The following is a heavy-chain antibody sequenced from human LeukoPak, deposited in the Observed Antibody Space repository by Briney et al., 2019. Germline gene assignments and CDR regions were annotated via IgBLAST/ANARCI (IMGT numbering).Heavy chain of an antibody. Sequence: SETLSLTCTVSGGSISSYYWSWIRQPPGKGLEWIGYIYYSGSTNYNPSLKSRVTISVDTSKNQFSLKLSSVTAADTAVYYCARGTGLFDYWGQGTLVTVSS. J-gene: IGHJ4*02. CDR1: GGSISSYY. CDR2: IYYSGST. CDR3: ARGTGLFDY. V-gene: IGHV4-59*01. D-gene: IGHD1-1*01.